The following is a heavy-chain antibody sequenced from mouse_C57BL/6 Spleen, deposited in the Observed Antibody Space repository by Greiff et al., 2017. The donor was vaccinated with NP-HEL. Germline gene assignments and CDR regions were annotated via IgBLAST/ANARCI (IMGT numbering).Heavy chain of an antibody. V-gene: IGHV1-74*01. Sequence: QVQLQQPGAELVKPGASVKVSCKASGYTFTSYWMHWVKQRPGQGLEWIGRIHPSDSDTNYNQKFKGKATLTVDKSSSTAYMQLSSLTSEDSAVYYCAIKLGNYAMDYWGQGTSVTVSS. CDR2: IHPSDSDT. CDR3: AIKLGNYAMDY. D-gene: IGHD4-1*01. J-gene: IGHJ4*01. CDR1: GYTFTSYW.